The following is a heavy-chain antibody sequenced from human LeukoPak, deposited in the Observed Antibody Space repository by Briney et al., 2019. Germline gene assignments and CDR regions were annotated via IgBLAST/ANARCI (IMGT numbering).Heavy chain of an antibody. J-gene: IGHJ6*02. CDR2: ISYDGSNK. D-gene: IGHD4-17*01. V-gene: IGHV3-30*18. CDR3: AKVMTTVINYYYYYGMDV. CDR1: GFTFSSYG. Sequence: GGSLRLSCAASGFTFSSYGMHWVRQAPGKGLEWVAVISYDGSNKYYADSVKGRFTVSRDNSKNTLYLQMNSLRAEDTAVYYCAKVMTTVINYYYYYGMDVWGQGTTVTVSS.